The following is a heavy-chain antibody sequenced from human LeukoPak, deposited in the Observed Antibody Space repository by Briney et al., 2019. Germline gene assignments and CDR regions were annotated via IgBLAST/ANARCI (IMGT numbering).Heavy chain of an antibody. D-gene: IGHD2-2*01. CDR2: IYYSGST. V-gene: IGHV4-61*05. CDR3: ARGVVVPAAKWFDP. Sequence: PSETLSLTCTVSGGSISSSSYYWSWIRQPPGKGLEWIGYIYYSGSTNYNPSLKSRVTISVDTSKNQFSLKLSSVTAADTAVYYCARGVVVPAAKWFDPWGQGTLVTVSS. CDR1: GGSISSSSYY. J-gene: IGHJ5*02.